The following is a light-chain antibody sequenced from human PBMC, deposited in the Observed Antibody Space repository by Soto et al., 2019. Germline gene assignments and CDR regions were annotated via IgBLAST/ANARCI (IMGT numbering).Light chain of an antibody. CDR2: EDN. Sequence: NFMLTQPHSVSESPGKTVTISCTRSSGSIASNYVQWYQQRPGSAPTTVIYEDNQRPSGVPDRFSGSIDSSSNSASLTISGLKTDDEADYYCQSYDSSNRVFGTGTKVTVL. CDR1: SGSIASNY. CDR3: QSYDSSNRV. J-gene: IGLJ1*01. V-gene: IGLV6-57*03.